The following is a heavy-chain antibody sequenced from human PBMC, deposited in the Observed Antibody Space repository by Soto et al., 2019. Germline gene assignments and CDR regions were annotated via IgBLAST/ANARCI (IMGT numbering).Heavy chain of an antibody. J-gene: IGHJ4*02. CDR3: ARVQLLPNPAPDF. CDR1: GYTFNTYG. D-gene: IGHD2-21*01. Sequence: QVHLVQSGAEVRKPGASVKVSCKTSGYTFNTYGIIWVRQAPGQHFEWLGWISTRNGDTNYGQGFQVRITRTTDTSTTAYMELMIVRSDATAVYFCARVQLLPNPAPDFWGQGTLVTVSS. V-gene: IGHV1-18*04. CDR2: ISTRNGDT.